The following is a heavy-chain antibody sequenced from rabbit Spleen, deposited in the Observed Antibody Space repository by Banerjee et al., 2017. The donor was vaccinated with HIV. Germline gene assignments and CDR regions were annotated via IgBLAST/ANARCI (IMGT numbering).Heavy chain of an antibody. CDR1: GFSFSAGYY. J-gene: IGHJ4*01. CDR2: IDTGNAYT. Sequence: QSLEESGGDLVKPGASLTLTCTASGFSFSAGYYMCWVRQAPGKGLEWIGYIDTGNAYTNYATWAKGRFTISKTSSTTVTLQMTSLTAADTATYFCARRYSTYNGYDGLNLWGPGTLVTVS. V-gene: IGHV1S40*01. D-gene: IGHD6-1*01. CDR3: ARRYSTYNGYDGLNL.